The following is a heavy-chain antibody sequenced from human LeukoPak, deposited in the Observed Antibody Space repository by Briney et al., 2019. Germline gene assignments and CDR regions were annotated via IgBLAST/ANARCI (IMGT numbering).Heavy chain of an antibody. J-gene: IGHJ4*02. CDR3: VKDTRDTRDDY. CDR1: GFIFTDYT. CDR2: ITNYGDAT. D-gene: IGHD5-24*01. Sequence: GGSLRLSCSASGFIFTDYTIHWVRQAPGKGLEYVSAITNYGDATYYADSVKGRSTISRDNSKNTVWLQMSSLRPEDTAVYYCVKDTRDTRDDYWGQGTLVTVSS. V-gene: IGHV3-64D*06.